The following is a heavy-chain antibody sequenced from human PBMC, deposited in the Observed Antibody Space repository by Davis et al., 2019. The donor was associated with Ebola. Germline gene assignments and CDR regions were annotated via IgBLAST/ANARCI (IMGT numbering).Heavy chain of an antibody. CDR1: GFTVSSNY. D-gene: IGHD6-19*01. V-gene: IGHV3-53*04. CDR2: IYSGGST. CDR3: ARIWLYGMDV. Sequence: GESLKISCAASGFTVSSNYMSWVRQPPGKGLEWPSVIYSGGSTYYADSVKGRFTISRHNSKNTLYLQMNSLRAEDTAVYYCARIWLYGMDVWGQGTTVTVSS. J-gene: IGHJ6*02.